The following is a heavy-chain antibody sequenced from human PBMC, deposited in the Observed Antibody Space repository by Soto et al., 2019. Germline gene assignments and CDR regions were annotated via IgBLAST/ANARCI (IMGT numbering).Heavy chain of an antibody. V-gene: IGHV1-69*13. CDR1: GGSFNSNA. D-gene: IGHD5-12*01. CDR2: IIPIFTSA. Sequence: ASVKVSCKASGGSFNSNAFSGVRQAPGQGLEWLGGIIPIFTSANYAQKFQGRVTITADESSSTIYMELSRLTPEDTAVYYCAKTTGATYISHGMDVWGPGTTVTVSS. CDR3: AKTTGATYISHGMDV. J-gene: IGHJ6*02.